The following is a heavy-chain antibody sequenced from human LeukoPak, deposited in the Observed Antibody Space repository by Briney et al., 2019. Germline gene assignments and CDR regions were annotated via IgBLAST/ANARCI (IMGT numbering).Heavy chain of an antibody. Sequence: SETLCPSSTVSGGSISSSSDNWGWIRQPPGKGLEWIGGIYYIGSTYYNPSLKSRLTISVDTSKNQFTLKLSSVTAADTAVYYCASHIRPYSYDTRGMLGYWGPGILVTVSS. CDR1: GGSISSSSDN. CDR2: IYYIGST. D-gene: IGHD3-22*01. J-gene: IGHJ4*02. V-gene: IGHV4-39*01. CDR3: ASHIRPYSYDTRGMLGY.